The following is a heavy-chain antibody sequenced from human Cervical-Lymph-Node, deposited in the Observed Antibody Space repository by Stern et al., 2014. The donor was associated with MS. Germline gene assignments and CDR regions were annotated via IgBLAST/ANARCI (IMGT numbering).Heavy chain of an antibody. J-gene: IGHJ4*02. V-gene: IGHV1-18*01. Sequence: QVQLVQSGAEVKKPGASVNVSCKASGYTFSSFAITWVRQAPAQGLEWMGTITVYNGNTNYAQRVQDRVTMTTDTSTNTAYMEVRTRRSDDPALYSWARGWGDPRHWGQGTLVTVSS. D-gene: IGHD3-16*01. CDR1: GYTFSSFA. CDR2: ITVYNGNT. CDR3: ARGWGDPRH.